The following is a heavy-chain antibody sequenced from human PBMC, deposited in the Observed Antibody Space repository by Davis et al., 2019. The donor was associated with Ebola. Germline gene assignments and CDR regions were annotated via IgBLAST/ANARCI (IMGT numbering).Heavy chain of an antibody. D-gene: IGHD3-10*01. CDR1: GGSFSGYY. V-gene: IGHV4-34*01. CDR2: INHSGST. Sequence: SETLSLTCAVYGGSFSGYYWSWIRQPPGKGLEWIGEINHSGSTNYNPSLKSRVTISVDTSKNQFSLKLSSVTAADTAVYYCARVPMVRGVPSNYYYYGMDVWGQGTTVTVSS. CDR3: ARVPMVRGVPSNYYYYGMDV. J-gene: IGHJ6*02.